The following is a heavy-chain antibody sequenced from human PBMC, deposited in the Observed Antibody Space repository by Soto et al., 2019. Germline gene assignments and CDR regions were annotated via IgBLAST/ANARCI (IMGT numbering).Heavy chain of an antibody. V-gene: IGHV4-31*03. CDR2: IYYSGST. CDR1: GGSISSGNYY. D-gene: IGHD4-17*01. CDR3: ARRYGASFDY. J-gene: IGHJ4*02. Sequence: PSETLSLTCTVSGGSISSGNYYWSWIRQHPGKGLEWIGYIYYSGSTSYNPSLKSRVTISVDTSKNHFSLKLSSVTAADTAVYYCARRYGASFDYWGQGTLVTVSS.